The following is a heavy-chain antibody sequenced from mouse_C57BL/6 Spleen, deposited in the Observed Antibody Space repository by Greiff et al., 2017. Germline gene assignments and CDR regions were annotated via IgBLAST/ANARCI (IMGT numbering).Heavy chain of an antibody. J-gene: IGHJ3*01. CDR2: INPNNGGT. CDR1: GYTFTDYY. D-gene: IGHD4-1*01. V-gene: IGHV1-26*01. Sequence: EVQLQQSGPELVKPGASVKISCKASGYTFTDYYMNWVKQSHGKSLEWIGDINPNNGGTSYNQKFKGKATLTVDKSSSTAYMELRSLASEYSAVYYCAKELGQAYWGQGTLVTVSA. CDR3: AKELGQAY.